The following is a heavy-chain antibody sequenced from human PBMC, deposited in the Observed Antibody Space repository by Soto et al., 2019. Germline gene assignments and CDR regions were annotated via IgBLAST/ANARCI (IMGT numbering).Heavy chain of an antibody. J-gene: IGHJ6*02. Sequence: SVTQSVTWTVAGESSGSADDYWSWIRQTPGKGLEWIGHIFYSGTTYYNPSLKSRLTISVDTSKNHFSLRLTSVTAADTAVYYCARDLWVEPELYYYGMDVWGQGTTVTVSS. CDR3: ARDLWVEPELYYYGMDV. V-gene: IGHV4-30-4*01. D-gene: IGHD1-1*01. CDR2: IFYSGTT. CDR1: GESSGSADDY.